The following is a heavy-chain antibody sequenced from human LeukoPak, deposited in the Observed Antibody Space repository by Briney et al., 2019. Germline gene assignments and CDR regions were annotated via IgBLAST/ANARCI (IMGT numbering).Heavy chain of an antibody. CDR1: GYTFTSYD. D-gene: IGHD6-13*01. J-gene: IGHJ5*02. CDR3: ARGQRVSSSWYGWFDP. V-gene: IGHV1-8*01. Sequence: ASVKVSCKASGYTFTSYDINWVRQATGQGLEWMGWMNPSSSNTGYAQKFQGRVTMTRNTSISTAYMELSSLRSEDTAVYYCARGQRVSSSWYGWFDPWGQGTLVTVSS. CDR2: MNPSSSNT.